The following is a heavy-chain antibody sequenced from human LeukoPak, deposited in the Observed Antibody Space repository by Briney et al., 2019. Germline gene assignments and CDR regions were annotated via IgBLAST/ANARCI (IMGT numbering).Heavy chain of an antibody. D-gene: IGHD2-15*01. Sequence: GASVKVSCKASGYTFTSYYMHWVRQAPGQGLEWMGWIDPNSGGTNYAQKFQGRVTMTRDTSISTAYMELSRLRSDDTAVYYCARGACSGGSCYYYYYYMDVWGKGTTVTVSS. CDR3: ARGACSGGSCYYYYYYMDV. CDR1: GYTFTSYY. V-gene: IGHV1-2*02. J-gene: IGHJ6*03. CDR2: IDPNSGGT.